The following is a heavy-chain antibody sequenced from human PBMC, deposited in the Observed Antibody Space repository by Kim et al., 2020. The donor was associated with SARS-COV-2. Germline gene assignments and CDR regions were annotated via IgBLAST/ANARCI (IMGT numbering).Heavy chain of an antibody. Sequence: ASVKVSCKASGYIFTDYAIQWVRQAPGQGLEWMGWINAGNANIKYSQNFQGRATLTWDTSANTAYMELSSLRSEDTAVYFCARDLLHTGFDFWGQGTLVTVCS. J-gene: IGHJ4*02. CDR2: INAGNANI. CDR1: GYIFTDYA. D-gene: IGHD2-8*02. CDR3: ARDLLHTGFDF. V-gene: IGHV1-3*01.